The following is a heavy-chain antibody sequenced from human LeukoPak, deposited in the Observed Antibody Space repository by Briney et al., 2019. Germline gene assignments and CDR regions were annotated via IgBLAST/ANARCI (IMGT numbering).Heavy chain of an antibody. J-gene: IGHJ6*03. CDR3: AKGGPRGQQLLADYYYYMDV. V-gene: IGHV3-64*01. Sequence: PGGSLRLSCAASGFTFSSYAMHWVRQAPGKGLEYVSAISSNGGSTYYANSVKGRFTISRDNSKNTLYLQMGSLRAEDMAVYYCAKGGPRGQQLLADYYYYMDVWGKGTTVTVSS. CDR1: GFTFSSYA. CDR2: ISSNGGST. D-gene: IGHD6-13*01.